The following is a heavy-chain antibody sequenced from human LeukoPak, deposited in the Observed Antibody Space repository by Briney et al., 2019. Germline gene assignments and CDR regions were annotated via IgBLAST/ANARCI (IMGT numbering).Heavy chain of an antibody. D-gene: IGHD2-2*01. CDR1: GFTFSSYW. CDR2: NGSST. V-gene: IGHV3-74*01. CDR3: AKEVVVVPAALGGDY. J-gene: IGHJ4*02. Sequence: PGGSLRLSCAASGFTFSSYWMHWVRQAPGKGLVWVSRNGSSTPYADSVKGRFTISRDNAKNTLYLQMNSLRAEDTAVYYCAKEVVVVPAALGGDYWGQGTLVTVSS.